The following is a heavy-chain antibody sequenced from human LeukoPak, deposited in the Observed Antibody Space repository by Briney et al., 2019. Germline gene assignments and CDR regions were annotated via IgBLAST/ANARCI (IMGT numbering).Heavy chain of an antibody. CDR3: ALDSSGYYLHFDY. CDR1: GGSVSSSSYY. D-gene: IGHD3-22*01. CDR2: IYYSGST. Sequence: MASETLSLTCTVSGGSVSSSSYYWGWIRQPPGKGLEWIGSIYYSGSTYYNPSLKSRVTISVDTSKNQFSLKLSSVTAADTAVYYCALDSSGYYLHFDYWGQGTLVTVSS. V-gene: IGHV4-39*01. J-gene: IGHJ4*02.